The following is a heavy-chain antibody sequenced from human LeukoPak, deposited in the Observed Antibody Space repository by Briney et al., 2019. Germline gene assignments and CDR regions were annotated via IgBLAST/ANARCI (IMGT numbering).Heavy chain of an antibody. CDR2: INPNSGGT. Sequence: ASVKVSCXASGYTFTGYYMHWVRQAPGQGLEWMGWINPNSGGTNYAQKFQGRVTMTRDTSISTAYMELSRLRSDDTAVYYCARGGAAAENPELIDYWGQGTLVTVSS. V-gene: IGHV1-2*02. CDR1: GYTFTGYY. CDR3: ARGGAAAENPELIDY. D-gene: IGHD6-13*01. J-gene: IGHJ4*02.